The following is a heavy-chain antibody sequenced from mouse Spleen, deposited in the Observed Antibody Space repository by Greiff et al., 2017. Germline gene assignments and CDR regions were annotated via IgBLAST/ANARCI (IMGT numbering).Heavy chain of an antibody. CDR3: ARSYGSRWFDY. CDR2: IHPNSGST. D-gene: IGHD1-1*01. V-gene: IGHV1-64*01. J-gene: IGHJ2*01. CDR1: GYTFTSYW. Sequence: QVQLQQPGAELVKPGASVKLSCKASGYTFTSYWMHWVKQRPGQGLEWIGMIHPNSGSTNYNEKFKSKATLTVDKSSSTAYMQLSSLTSEDSAVYYCARSYGSRWFDYWGQGTTLTVSS.